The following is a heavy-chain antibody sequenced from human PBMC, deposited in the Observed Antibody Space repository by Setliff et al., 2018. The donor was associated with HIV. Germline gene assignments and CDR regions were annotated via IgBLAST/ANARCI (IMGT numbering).Heavy chain of an antibody. CDR2: IYNDGST. Sequence: LSLTCSVSGGSVNSGGYYWSWIRQPAGKELEWIGHIYNDGSTIYNPSLKSRLTISLDTSKNEFSLRLTSVTAADTAVYYCARGSRGYSYAYYYYYMDVWGKGTTVTVSS. J-gene: IGHJ6*03. V-gene: IGHV4-61*09. D-gene: IGHD5-18*01. CDR3: ARGSRGYSYAYYYYYMDV. CDR1: GGSVNSGGYY.